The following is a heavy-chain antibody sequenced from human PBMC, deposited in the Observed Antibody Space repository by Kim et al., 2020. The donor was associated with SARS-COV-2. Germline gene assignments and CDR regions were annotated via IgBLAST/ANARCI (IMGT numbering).Heavy chain of an antibody. Sequence: ADSVMGRCTISRDNSKNTLDLQRKSLRGEDTAGYYCARGGGGGIPWGMDVWGQGTTVTVSS. J-gene: IGHJ6*02. V-gene: IGHV3-53*01. CDR3: ARGGGGGIPWGMDV. D-gene: IGHD3-16*02.